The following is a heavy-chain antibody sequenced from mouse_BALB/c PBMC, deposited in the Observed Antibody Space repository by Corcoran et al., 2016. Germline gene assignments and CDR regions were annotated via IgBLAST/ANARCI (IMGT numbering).Heavy chain of an antibody. D-gene: IGHD4-1*01. J-gene: IGHJ3*01. CDR3: DRIELRPSWLAY. Sequence: QVTLKESGPGILQPSQTLSLNCSCSGFSLSTSGMGVGWIRQPSGKGLELLAHIWWDDVKRYNPAQKSRLTISKDTSSSQVFLKIASVDTAVTATYACDRIELRPSWLAYWGQGTLVTVSA. CDR1: GFSLSTSGMG. CDR2: IWWDDVK. V-gene: IGHV8-8*01.